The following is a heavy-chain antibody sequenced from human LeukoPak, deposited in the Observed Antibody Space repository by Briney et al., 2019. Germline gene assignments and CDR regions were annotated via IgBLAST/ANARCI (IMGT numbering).Heavy chain of an antibody. CDR1: GGSISSSSYY. CDR2: IYYSGST. Sequence: KSSETLSLTCTVSGGSISSSSYYWGWIRQPPEKGLEWIGSIYYSGSTYYNPSLKSRVTISVDTSKNQFSLKLSSVTAADTAVYYCARREGYYDFWSGYYYQNAFDIWGQGTMVTVSS. V-gene: IGHV4-39*01. D-gene: IGHD3-3*01. J-gene: IGHJ3*02. CDR3: ARREGYYDFWSGYYYQNAFDI.